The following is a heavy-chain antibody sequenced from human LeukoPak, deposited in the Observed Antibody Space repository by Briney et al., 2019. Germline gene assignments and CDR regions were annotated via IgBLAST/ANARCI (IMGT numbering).Heavy chain of an antibody. CDR2: ISTSSRYI. J-gene: IGHJ5*02. CDR1: GFTLSNYD. Sequence: GGSLRLSCAASGFTLSNYDMSWVRQAPGKGLEWVSSISTSSRYIYYKDSVRGRFTISRDGAKNSLHLEMNSLRAEDTAVYYCARADCSSSTCYLRRSWFDPWGQGTLVTVSS. CDR3: ARADCSSSTCYLRRSWFDP. D-gene: IGHD2-2*01. V-gene: IGHV3-21*01.